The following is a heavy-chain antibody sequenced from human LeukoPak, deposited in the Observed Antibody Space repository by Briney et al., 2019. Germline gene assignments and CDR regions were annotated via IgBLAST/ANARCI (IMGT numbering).Heavy chain of an antibody. J-gene: IGHJ5*02. V-gene: IGHV1-58*01. Sequence: VASVKVSCKASGFTFSSSAVQWVRQARGQRLEWIGWIVVGSGNTNYAQEFQERVTITRDMSTNTVYMELSSLKSEDTAVYYCVAAIRFLEWLFWFDPWGQGTLVTVSS. CDR1: GFTFSSSA. CDR3: VAAIRFLEWLFWFDP. CDR2: IVVGSGNT. D-gene: IGHD3-3*01.